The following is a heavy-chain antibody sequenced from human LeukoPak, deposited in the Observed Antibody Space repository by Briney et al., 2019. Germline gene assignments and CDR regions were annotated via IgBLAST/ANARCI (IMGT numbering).Heavy chain of an antibody. CDR1: GFTFSSYA. J-gene: IGHJ4*02. D-gene: IGHD6-19*01. V-gene: IGHV3-30-3*01. Sequence: GGSLRLSCAASGFTFSSYAMHWVRQAPGKGLEWVAVISYDGSNKYYADSVKGRFTISRDNSKNTLYLQMNSLRAEDTAVYYCARLVAGYFDYWGQGTLVTVSS. CDR2: ISYDGSNK. CDR3: ARLVAGYFDY.